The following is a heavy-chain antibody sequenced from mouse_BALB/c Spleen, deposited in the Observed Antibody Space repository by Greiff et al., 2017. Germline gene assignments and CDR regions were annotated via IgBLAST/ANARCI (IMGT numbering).Heavy chain of an antibody. CDR1: GYTFTSYY. V-gene: IGHV1S81*02. CDR2: INPSNGGT. Sequence: QVQLQQPGAELVKPGASVKLSCKASGYTFTSYYMYWVKQRPGQGLEWIGGINPSNGGTNFNEKFKDKATLTADKSSSTAYMQLSSLTSEDSAVYYCARGVEYGNYGFDYWGQGTTLTVSS. D-gene: IGHD2-10*02. CDR3: ARGVEYGNYGFDY. J-gene: IGHJ2*01.